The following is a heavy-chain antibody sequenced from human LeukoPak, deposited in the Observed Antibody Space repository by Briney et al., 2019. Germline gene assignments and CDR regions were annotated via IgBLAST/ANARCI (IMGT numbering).Heavy chain of an antibody. CDR3: ARDLSHCSGGTCFSAHFDY. CDR1: GFTFSDYW. Sequence: PGGSLILSCAASGFTFSDYWMHWVRQAPGKGLVWVSRINTDMSSTIYTDSVKGRFTISRDNAKNTLYLQMNSLRAEDTAVYYCARDLSHCSGGTCFSAHFDYWGLGTLVTVSS. CDR2: INTDMSST. D-gene: IGHD2-15*01. J-gene: IGHJ4*02. V-gene: IGHV3-74*01.